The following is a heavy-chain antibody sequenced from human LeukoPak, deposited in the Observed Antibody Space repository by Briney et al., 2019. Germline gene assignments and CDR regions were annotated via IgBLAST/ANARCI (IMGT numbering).Heavy chain of an antibody. CDR3: ARESSSSSPYY. J-gene: IGHJ4*02. CDR2: IKQDGSEK. Sequence: SGGSLRLSCVASGFTFSSYWMSWVRQAPGKGLEWVANIKQDGSEKYYVDSEKGRFTISRDNAKNSLYLQMNSLRAEDTAVYYCARESSSSSPYYWGQGTLVTVSS. V-gene: IGHV3-7*04. D-gene: IGHD2-2*01. CDR1: GFTFSSYW.